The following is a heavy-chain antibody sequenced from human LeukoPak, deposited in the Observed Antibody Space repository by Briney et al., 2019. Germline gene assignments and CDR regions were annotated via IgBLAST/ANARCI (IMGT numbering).Heavy chain of an antibody. Sequence: ASVKVSCKASGYTFTSDGISWVRQAPGQGLEWGGWISAYNVNTNYAQKLQARVTMTPDTSTSPAYMELRSLRSDDTAVYYCARFHGSGSYYGSFDYWGQGTLVTVSS. D-gene: IGHD1-26*01. CDR2: ISAYNVNT. J-gene: IGHJ4*02. V-gene: IGHV1-18*01. CDR1: GYTFTSDG. CDR3: ARFHGSGSYYGSFDY.